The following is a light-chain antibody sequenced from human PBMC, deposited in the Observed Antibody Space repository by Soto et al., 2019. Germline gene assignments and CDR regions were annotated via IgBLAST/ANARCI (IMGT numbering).Light chain of an antibody. Sequence: DIQMTQSPSTLSGSVGDTVTITCRASQSISVSLAWYQQKPGKAPKLLIYDASTLQGGVPSRLSGSGSGTEFTLTVTSLQPEDFATYFCQQYDKYSTFGHGTKVDIK. CDR1: QSISVS. V-gene: IGKV1-5*01. J-gene: IGKJ1*01. CDR2: DAS. CDR3: QQYDKYST.